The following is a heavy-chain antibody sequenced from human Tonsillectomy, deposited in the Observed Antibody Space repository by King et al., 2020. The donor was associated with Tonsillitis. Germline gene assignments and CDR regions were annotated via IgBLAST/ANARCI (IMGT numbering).Heavy chain of an antibody. CDR2: ITWDGDTT. Sequence: QLVQSGGVVVQPGGSLRLSCAASGFTFDDYAMHWVRQAPEKGLEWVSVITWDGDTTFYADSVKGRFTISRDNNKNSLYLQMNSLRAEDTALYYCAKDMRYGDPDAMDVWGQGTTVTVSS. CDR3: AKDMRYGDPDAMDV. J-gene: IGHJ6*02. CDR1: GFTFDDYA. V-gene: IGHV3-43D*03. D-gene: IGHD4-17*01.